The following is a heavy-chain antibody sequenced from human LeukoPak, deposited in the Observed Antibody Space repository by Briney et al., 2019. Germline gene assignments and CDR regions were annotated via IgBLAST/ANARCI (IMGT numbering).Heavy chain of an antibody. CDR2: ISAYNGNT. D-gene: IGHD3-9*01. CDR1: GYTFTSYG. CDR3: ARYSDDILTGNYAFDI. V-gene: IGHV1-18*01. J-gene: IGHJ3*02. Sequence: GASVKVSCKAAGYTFTSYGISWVRQAPGQGGEGRGWISAYNGNTNYAQKLQGSVTITTDTSTSTAYMELRSLRSDDTAVYYCARYSDDILTGNYAFDIWGQGTMVTVSS.